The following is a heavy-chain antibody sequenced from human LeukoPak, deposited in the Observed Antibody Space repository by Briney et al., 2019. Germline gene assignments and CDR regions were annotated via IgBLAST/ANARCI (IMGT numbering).Heavy chain of an antibody. D-gene: IGHD6-19*01. CDR1: GASTSSRY. J-gene: IGHJ4*02. V-gene: IGHV4-59*08. CDR3: AQTTGWPGFDF. Sequence: SETLSLTCSASGASTSSRYWSWIRQSPARTLAWIGHIYNGRNTKYNPSLTSRVTISVDTSKNQFSLRMTSVTAADTAIYYCAQTTGWPGFDFWGPGALVTVSS. CDR2: IYNGRNT.